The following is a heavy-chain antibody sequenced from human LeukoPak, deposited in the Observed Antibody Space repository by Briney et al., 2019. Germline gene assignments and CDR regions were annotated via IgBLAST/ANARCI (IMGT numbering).Heavy chain of an antibody. J-gene: IGHJ4*02. V-gene: IGHV1-46*01. D-gene: IGHD1-14*01. CDR1: GYTFTPYF. CDR3: ARDRVIVGGTATYNFDH. CDR2: INPTGGST. Sequence: ASVKVSCKASGYTFTPYFIHWVRQAPGQGLEWMGIINPTGGSTTYAQKFQGRFTVTRDMSTSTVYMELRSLTSEDTAVYYCARDRVIVGGTATYNFDHWGQGTQVTVSS.